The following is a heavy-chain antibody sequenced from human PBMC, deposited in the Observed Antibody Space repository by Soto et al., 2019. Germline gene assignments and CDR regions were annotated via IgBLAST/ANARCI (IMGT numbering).Heavy chain of an antibody. Sequence: QVQLQESGPGPVKPSQTLSLSCTVSGGSSSSGDYFWSWIRQPTGKGLEWLGSIYYTGITYSHPYHTSRITLSVDTSKSQISLRLSSVTAVDTAVYYFVRDRNDDFVTGPLWGQGTLVTVSS. D-gene: IGHD3-9*01. V-gene: IGHV4-30-4*01. CDR3: VRDRNDDFVTGPL. J-gene: IGHJ4*02. CDR2: IYYTGIT. CDR1: GGSSSSGDYF.